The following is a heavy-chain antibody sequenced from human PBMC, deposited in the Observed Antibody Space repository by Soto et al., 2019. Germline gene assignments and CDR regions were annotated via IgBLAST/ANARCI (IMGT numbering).Heavy chain of an antibody. V-gene: IGHV2-5*02. CDR1: GFSLSTSGVG. CDR2: IYWDDDK. CDR3: ARMGRYYDILTGYSWTIDY. J-gene: IGHJ4*02. Sequence: QITLKESGPTLVKPTQTLTLTCTFSGFSLSTSGVGVGWIRQPPGKALEWLALIYWDDDKRYSPSLKSRLTITKDTSKNQVVLTMTNMDPVGTATYYCARMGRYYDILTGYSWTIDYWGQGTLVTVSS. D-gene: IGHD3-9*01.